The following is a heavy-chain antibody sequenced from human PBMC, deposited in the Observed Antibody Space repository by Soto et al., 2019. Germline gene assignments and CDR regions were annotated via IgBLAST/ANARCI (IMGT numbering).Heavy chain of an antibody. CDR3: ARDSSYSGYDL. D-gene: IGHD5-12*01. V-gene: IGHV3-66*01. J-gene: IGHJ5*02. CDR2: IYSGGST. Sequence: GGSLRLSCAASGFTVSSNYMSWVRQAPGKGLEWVSVIYSGGSTYYADSVKGRFTISRNNSKNTLYLQMNSLRAEDTAVYYCARDSSYSGYDLWGQGTLVTVSS. CDR1: GFTVSSNY.